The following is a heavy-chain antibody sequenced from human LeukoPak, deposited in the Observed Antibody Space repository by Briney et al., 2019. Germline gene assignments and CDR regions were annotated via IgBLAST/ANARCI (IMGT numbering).Heavy chain of an antibody. CDR2: MNPDSGDT. CDR1: GYTFTTYD. CDR3: ARDGCSSTSCYTRDYYYYMDV. V-gene: IGHV1-8*01. Sequence: ASVKVSCKASGYTFTTYDMTWVRQATGRGLEWMGWMNPDSGDTGYAQKFQGRVTMTRDTSTSTVYMELSSLRSEDTAVYYCARDGCSSTSCYTRDYYYYMDVWGKGTTVTVSS. D-gene: IGHD2-2*02. J-gene: IGHJ6*03.